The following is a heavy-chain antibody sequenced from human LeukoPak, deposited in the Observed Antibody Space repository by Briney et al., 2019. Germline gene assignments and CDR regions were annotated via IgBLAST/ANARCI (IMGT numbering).Heavy chain of an antibody. CDR3: AREGGFYRPLDY. D-gene: IGHD3-3*01. CDR1: GGSISSTNW. V-gene: IGHV4-4*02. CDR2: VHLDGRT. Sequence: SETLSLTCGVSGGSISSTNWWTWVRQPPGKGLEWIGEVHLDGRTNYNPSLESRLTMSVDFSENHISLKLTSVTAADTAVYYCAREGGFYRPLDYSGQGTLVTVSS. J-gene: IGHJ4*02.